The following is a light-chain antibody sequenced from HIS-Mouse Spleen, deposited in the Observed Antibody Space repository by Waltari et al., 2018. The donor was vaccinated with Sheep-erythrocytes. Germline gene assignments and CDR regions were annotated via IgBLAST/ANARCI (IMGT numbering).Light chain of an antibody. CDR2: GAS. CDR1: QSVSSSY. CDR3: QQDYNLRT. J-gene: IGKJ1*01. V-gene: IGKV3D-7*01. Sequence: EIVMTQSPATLSLSPGERATLSCRASQSVSSSYLSWYQQKPGQAPRLLIYGASTRATGIPARFSGSGSVTDFTLTISSLQPEDFAVYYCQQDYNLRTFGQGTKVEIK.